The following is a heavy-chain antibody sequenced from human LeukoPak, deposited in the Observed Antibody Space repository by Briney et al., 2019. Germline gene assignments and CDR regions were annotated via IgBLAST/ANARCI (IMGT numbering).Heavy chain of an antibody. Sequence: LEWVGRIRSKANSYATAYAASVKGRFTISRDDSKNTAYLQMNSLKTEDTAVYYCTRSPLDYWGQGTLVTVSS. CDR3: TRSPLDY. V-gene: IGHV3-73*01. J-gene: IGHJ4*02. CDR2: IRSKANSYAT.